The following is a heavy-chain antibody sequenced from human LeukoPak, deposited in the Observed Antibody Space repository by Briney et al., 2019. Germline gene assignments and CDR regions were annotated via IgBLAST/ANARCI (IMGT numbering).Heavy chain of an antibody. Sequence: SETLSLTCTVSGGSISSSSYSWGWIRQPPGKGLEWIGSIYYSGSTYYNPSLKSRVTISVDTSKNQFSLKLSSVTAADTAVYYCARVANRQQLEYYFDYWGQGTLVTVSS. CDR1: GGSISSSSYS. CDR3: ARVANRQQLEYYFDY. D-gene: IGHD6-13*01. CDR2: IYYSGST. J-gene: IGHJ4*02. V-gene: IGHV4-39*01.